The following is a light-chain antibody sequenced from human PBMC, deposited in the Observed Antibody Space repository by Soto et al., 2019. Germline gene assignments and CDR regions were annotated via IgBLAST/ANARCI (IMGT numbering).Light chain of an antibody. CDR2: QIS. J-gene: IGKJ1*01. V-gene: IGKV2-24*01. CDR3: MQASQLRT. CDR1: ESLVHSDGKTY. Sequence: IVLTQTPLSSAVTLGQPASFSCESSESLVHSDGKTYLGWLHLRPGQPPRLLIYQISKRPPGVPDRFSGSGAGTNFTLKISRVEPEDVGIFYCMQASQLRTFGQGTKLEIK.